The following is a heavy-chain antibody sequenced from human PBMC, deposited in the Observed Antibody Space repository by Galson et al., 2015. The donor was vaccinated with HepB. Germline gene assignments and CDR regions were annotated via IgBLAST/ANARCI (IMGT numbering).Heavy chain of an antibody. CDR3: ASPRDDFWSGYLNYYYYGMNV. V-gene: IGHV1-69*13. Sequence: SVKVSCKASGGTFSSYAISWVRQAPGQGLEWMGGIIPIFGTANYAQKFQGRVTITADESTGTAYMELSSLRSEDTAVYYCASPRDDFWSGYLNYYYYGMNVWGQGATVTVSS. CDR1: GGTFSSYA. D-gene: IGHD3-3*01. CDR2: IIPIFGTA. J-gene: IGHJ6*02.